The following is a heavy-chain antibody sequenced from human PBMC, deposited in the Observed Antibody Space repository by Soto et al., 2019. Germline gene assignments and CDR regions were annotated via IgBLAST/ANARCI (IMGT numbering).Heavy chain of an antibody. CDR3: ASGRSGYSYGRPFDY. V-gene: IGHV4-4*07. D-gene: IGHD5-18*01. J-gene: IGHJ4*02. CDR1: GDSMTTYY. CDR2: ISAKGTT. Sequence: QVQLQESGPGLVEPSETLSLTCTVSGDSMTTYYWSWIRQSAEKGLEWIGRISAKGTTTYIPSLKSRIPLSIDTSKNQFSLKLSSVTAADTAVYYCASGRSGYSYGRPFDYWGQGTLVTVSS.